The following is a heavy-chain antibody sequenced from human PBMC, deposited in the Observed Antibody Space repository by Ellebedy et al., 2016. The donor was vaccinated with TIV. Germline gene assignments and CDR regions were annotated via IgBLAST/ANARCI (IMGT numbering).Heavy chain of an antibody. V-gene: IGHV4-59*08. D-gene: IGHD1-1*01. CDR2: IYYSGST. CDR3: ARRRINSFFDY. J-gene: IGHJ4*02. CDR1: GGSISSYY. Sequence: MLSETLSLTCTVSGGSISSYYWSWIRQPPGKGLEWIGYIYYSGSTNYNPSLKSRVTMSVDTSKNQFSLRLSSVTAADTAVYYCARRRINSFFDYWGQGTLVTVSS.